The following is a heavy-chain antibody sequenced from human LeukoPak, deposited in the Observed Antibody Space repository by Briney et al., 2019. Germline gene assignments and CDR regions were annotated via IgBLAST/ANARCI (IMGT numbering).Heavy chain of an antibody. Sequence: GESLKISCKGSGYNFTNYWIGWVRQMPGKGLEWMGIVYPGDSDTTYSPSFQGQVTISADKSISTAYLQWSSLKASDTAMYYCARLNYYDSSTYSGGDDAFDIWGQGTMVTVSS. V-gene: IGHV5-51*01. CDR1: GYNFTNYW. CDR2: VYPGDSDT. J-gene: IGHJ3*02. D-gene: IGHD3-22*01. CDR3: ARLNYYDSSTYSGGDDAFDI.